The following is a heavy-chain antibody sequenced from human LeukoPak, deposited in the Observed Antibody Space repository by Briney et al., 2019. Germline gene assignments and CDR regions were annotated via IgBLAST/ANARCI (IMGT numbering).Heavy chain of an antibody. J-gene: IGHJ4*02. CDR2: ISYDGSNK. CDR3: AKDPRRYSRTGGYFDY. V-gene: IGHV3-30*04. CDR1: GFTFSSYA. D-gene: IGHD6-13*01. Sequence: PGGSLRLSCAASGFTFSSYAMHWARQAPGKGLEWVAVISYDGSNKYYADSVKGRFTISRDNSKNTLYLQMNSLGAEDTAVYYCAKDPRRYSRTGGYFDYWGQGTLVTVSS.